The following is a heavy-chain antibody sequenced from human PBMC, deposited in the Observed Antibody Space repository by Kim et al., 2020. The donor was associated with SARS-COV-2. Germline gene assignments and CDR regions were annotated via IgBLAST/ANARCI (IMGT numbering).Heavy chain of an antibody. CDR1: GFTFSSYW. CDR2: IKQDGSEK. CDR3: ASHGTYCGGDCYSNIDY. Sequence: GGSLRLSCAVSGFTFSSYWMSWVHQAPGKGLEWVANIKQDGSEKYYVDSVRGRFTISRDNAKNSLYLQMNSLRAEDTAVYYCASHGTYCGGDCYSNIDY. D-gene: IGHD2-21*01. V-gene: IGHV3-7*01. J-gene: IGHJ4*01.